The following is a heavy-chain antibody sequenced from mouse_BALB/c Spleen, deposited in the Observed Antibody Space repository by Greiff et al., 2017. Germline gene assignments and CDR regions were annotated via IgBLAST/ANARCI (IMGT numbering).Heavy chain of an antibody. D-gene: IGHD1-1*01. J-gene: IGHJ4*01. CDR3: ARRALRYGYAMDY. V-gene: IGHV5-12-2*01. CDR2: ISNGGGST. CDR1: GFTFSSYT. Sequence: EVQLVESGGGLVQPGGSLKLSCAASGFTFSSYTMSWVRQTPEKRLEWVAYISNGGGSTYYPDTVKGRFTISRDNAKNTLYLQMSSLKSEDTAMYYCARRALRYGYAMDYWGQGTSVTVSS.